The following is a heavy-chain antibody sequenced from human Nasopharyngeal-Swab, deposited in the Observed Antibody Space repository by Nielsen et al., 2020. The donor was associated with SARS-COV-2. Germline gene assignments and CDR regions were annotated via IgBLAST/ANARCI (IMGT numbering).Heavy chain of an antibody. Sequence: GSLRLSCAVYGGSFSGYYWSWIRQPPGKGLEWIGEINHSGSTSYNPSLKSRVTISIDTSKNQFSLKLSSVTAADTAVYYCARRGYGDLEFDYWGQGTLVTVSS. CDR1: GGSFSGYY. CDR3: ARRGYGDLEFDY. CDR2: INHSGST. D-gene: IGHD4-17*01. J-gene: IGHJ4*02. V-gene: IGHV4-34*01.